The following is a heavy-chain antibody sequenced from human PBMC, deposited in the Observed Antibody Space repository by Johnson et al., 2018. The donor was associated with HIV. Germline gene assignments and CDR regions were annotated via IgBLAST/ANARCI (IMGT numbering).Heavy chain of an antibody. Sequence: QVQLVESGGGVVQPGRSLRLSCAASGFTFSSNPMHWVRQAPGKGLEWVAVMSYDGINKYYADSVKGRFTISRDNSNNTLYLQMNGLRAEDTAMFYCAIESLLPAMTAFDIWGQGTMVTVSS. V-gene: IGHV3-30-3*01. D-gene: IGHD5-18*01. CDR3: AIESLLPAMTAFDI. CDR1: GFTFSSNP. J-gene: IGHJ3*02. CDR2: MSYDGINK.